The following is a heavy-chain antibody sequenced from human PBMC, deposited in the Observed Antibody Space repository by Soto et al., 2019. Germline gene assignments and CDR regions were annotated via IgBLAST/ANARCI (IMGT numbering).Heavy chain of an antibody. V-gene: IGHV4-59*01. CDR1: GGSISSYY. D-gene: IGHD2-15*01. J-gene: IGHJ4*02. Sequence: SETLSLTCTVSGGSISSYYLSWIRQPPGKGLEWIGYIYYSGSTNYNPSLKSRVTISVDTSKNQFSLKLSSVTAADTAVYYCARARVDYFDYWGQGTLVTVSS. CDR3: ARARVDYFDY. CDR2: IYYSGST.